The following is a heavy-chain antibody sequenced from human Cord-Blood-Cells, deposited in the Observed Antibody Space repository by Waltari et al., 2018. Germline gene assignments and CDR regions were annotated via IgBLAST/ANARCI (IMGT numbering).Heavy chain of an antibody. CDR1: GGTFSSYP. CDR3: ARILMVKGVPFDP. J-gene: IGHJ5*02. Sequence: QVQLVQSGAEVKNPASSVKVSCRASGGTFSSYPISWVRQAPGPELQWMRRIITILGIANYARKCQGRVTVTADKSTSTAYMELSSLRSEAPAVYYCARILMVKGVPFDPWGQGTLVTVSS. CDR2: IITILGIA. D-gene: IGHD3-10*01. V-gene: IGHV1-69*02.